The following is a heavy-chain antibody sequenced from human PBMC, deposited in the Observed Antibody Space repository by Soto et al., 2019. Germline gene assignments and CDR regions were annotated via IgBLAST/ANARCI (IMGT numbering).Heavy chain of an antibody. CDR1: GGTFSSYA. Sequence: QVQLVQSGAEVKKPGSSVKVSCKASGGTFSSYAISWVRQAPGQGLEWMGGIIPIFGTANYAQKFQGRVTITADESTSTAYMELSSLRSEDTAVYYCARDIRGDGYNLYNWFDPWGQGTLVTVSS. V-gene: IGHV1-69*01. CDR2: IIPIFGTA. D-gene: IGHD5-12*01. CDR3: ARDIRGDGYNLYNWFDP. J-gene: IGHJ5*02.